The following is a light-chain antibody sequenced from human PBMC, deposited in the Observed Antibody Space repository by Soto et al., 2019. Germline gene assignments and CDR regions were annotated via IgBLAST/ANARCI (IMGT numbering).Light chain of an antibody. J-gene: IGKJ1*01. V-gene: IGKV1-17*01. Sequence: DIQVTQFPSSLSASVGDRVAITCRASQGIRNDLGWYQQKPGKAPKRLIYAASSLQSGVRSRFSGSGSGTEFTLAISSLQPEDSATFYCLQHSTYPLTFGQGTKVEIK. CDR3: LQHSTYPLT. CDR1: QGIRND. CDR2: AAS.